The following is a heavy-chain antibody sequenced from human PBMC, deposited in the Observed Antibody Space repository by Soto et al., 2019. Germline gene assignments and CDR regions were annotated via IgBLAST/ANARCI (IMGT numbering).Heavy chain of an antibody. V-gene: IGHV1-2*02. CDR2: INPNSGGT. CDR3: ASSARGYCSGGSCYSGPYNWFDP. CDR1: GYTFTGYY. Sequence: ASVKVSCKASGYTFTGYYMHWVRQAPGQGLEWMGWINPNSGGTNYAQKFQGRVTMTRDTSISTAYMELSRLRSDDTAVYYCASSARGYCSGGSCYSGPYNWFDPWGQGTLVTVSS. D-gene: IGHD2-15*01. J-gene: IGHJ5*02.